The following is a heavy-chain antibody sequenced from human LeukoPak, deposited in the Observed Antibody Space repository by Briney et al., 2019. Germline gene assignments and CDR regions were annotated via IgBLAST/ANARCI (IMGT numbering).Heavy chain of an antibody. J-gene: IGHJ4*01. D-gene: IGHD6-13*01. CDR2: INWDGGST. CDR3: AKDLGKVIAAAGTSGFDT. CDR1: GFSFDDYT. V-gene: IGHV3-43*01. Sequence: GGSLRLSCAASGFSFDDYTMHWVRQRPGKGLEWVSLINWDGGSTYYADSVKGRFIISRDTSKNSLYLQMHSLRADDTAFYYCAKDLGKVIAAAGTSGFDTWGRGTLSPSPQ.